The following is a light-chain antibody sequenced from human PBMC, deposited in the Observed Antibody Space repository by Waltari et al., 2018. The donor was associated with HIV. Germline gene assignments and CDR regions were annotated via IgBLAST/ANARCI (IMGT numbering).Light chain of an antibody. J-gene: IGKJ3*01. V-gene: IGKV3-11*01. CDR3: QKRSREKIT. CDR2: DAS. Sequence: EIVLTQSPATLSLSPGERATLSCRASQSVSSYLAWYQQKPGQAPRLLIYDASNRATGIPARFSGSGSGTDFTLTISSLEPEDFAVYYCQKRSREKITFGPGTKVDIK. CDR1: QSVSSY.